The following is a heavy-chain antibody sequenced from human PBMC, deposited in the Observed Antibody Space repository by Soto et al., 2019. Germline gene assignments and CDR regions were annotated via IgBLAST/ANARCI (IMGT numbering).Heavy chain of an antibody. Sequence: EVQLAVSGGGFVKPGGSLRLSCAVSGFGFSDACLNWVRQAPGTGLEWVAGIKTKSDSVAKDYAAPGKGRFIISRDDSKHTLFLQLSTLQAEDTAVYYWTTDLQTRRYPWNFYWGQGTLVSVSS. J-gene: IGHJ4*02. D-gene: IGHD1-7*01. CDR1: GFGFSDAC. V-gene: IGHV3-15*07. CDR3: TTDLQTRRYPWNFY. CDR2: IKTKSDSVAK.